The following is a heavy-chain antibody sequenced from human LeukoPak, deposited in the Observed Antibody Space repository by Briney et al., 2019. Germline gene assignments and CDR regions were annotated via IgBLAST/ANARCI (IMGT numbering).Heavy chain of an antibody. CDR1: GYTFTGYY. D-gene: IGHD1-26*01. J-gene: IGHJ6*02. CDR3: ARDRNIGGYYYYGMDV. Sequence: ASVKVSCKASGYTFTGYYMHWVRQAPGQGLEWMGWINPNSGGTNYAQRFQGRVTMTTDTSTSTAYMELRSLRSDDTAVYYCARDRNIGGYYYYGMDVWGQGTTVTVSS. V-gene: IGHV1-2*02. CDR2: INPNSGGT.